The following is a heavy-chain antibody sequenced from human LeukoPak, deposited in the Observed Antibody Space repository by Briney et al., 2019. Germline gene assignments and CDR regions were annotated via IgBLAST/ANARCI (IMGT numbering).Heavy chain of an antibody. V-gene: IGHV1-46*01. Sequence: ASVKVSCKASGYTFTTYYVHWVRQAPGQGLEWMGIINPSGGSTTYAQKFRGRVTMTRNTSISTAYMELSSLRSEDTAVYYCARGLVDYYGSGSPDMDVWGKGTTVTISS. CDR1: GYTFTTYY. CDR2: INPSGGST. J-gene: IGHJ6*03. D-gene: IGHD3-10*01. CDR3: ARGLVDYYGSGSPDMDV.